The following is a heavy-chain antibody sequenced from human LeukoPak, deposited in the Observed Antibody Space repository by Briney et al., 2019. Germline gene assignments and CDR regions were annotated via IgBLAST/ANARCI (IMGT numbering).Heavy chain of an antibody. CDR1: GFSFSDYW. D-gene: IGHD3-3*01. CDR2: INQDGSEK. CDR3: AREAYDFWSGSAF. V-gene: IGHV3-7*01. Sequence: PGRSLRLSCAASGFSFSDYWVTWVRQAPGKGLEWVANINQDGSEKHYVDSVKGRFTISRDNAKNSLFLQMTSLRAEDTAVYYCAREAYDFWSGSAFWGQGTQVTVSS. J-gene: IGHJ4*02.